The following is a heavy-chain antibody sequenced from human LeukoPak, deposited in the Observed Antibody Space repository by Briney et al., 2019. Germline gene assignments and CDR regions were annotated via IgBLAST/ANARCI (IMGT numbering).Heavy chain of an antibody. J-gene: IGHJ6*02. CDR2: ISAYNGNT. CDR3: ARVRSSSSPDYYYYGLDV. CDR1: GYTFSNYH. Sequence: APVKVSCKASGYTFSNYHIGWVRQAPGQGLEWMGWISAYNGNTKYAQNLQGRVTMTTDTSTSTAYMELRSLRPDDTAVYYCARVRSSSSPDYYYYGLDVWGQGTTVTVSS. V-gene: IGHV1-18*01. D-gene: IGHD6-6*01.